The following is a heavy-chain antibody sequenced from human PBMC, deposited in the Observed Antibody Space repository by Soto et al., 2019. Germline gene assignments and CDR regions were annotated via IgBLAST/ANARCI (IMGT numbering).Heavy chain of an antibody. CDR2: INQDGSDK. CDR1: GLTLSSLW. J-gene: IGHJ6*02. CDR3: ARGHYGMED. V-gene: IGHV3-7*05. Sequence: GGSLRLSCAVSGLTLSSLWMSWVRQAPGKGLEWVANINQDGSDKNYLDSVKGRFTVSRDNAKNSLYLQMNGLRVEDTAVYFCARGHYGMEDWGQGTTVTVSS.